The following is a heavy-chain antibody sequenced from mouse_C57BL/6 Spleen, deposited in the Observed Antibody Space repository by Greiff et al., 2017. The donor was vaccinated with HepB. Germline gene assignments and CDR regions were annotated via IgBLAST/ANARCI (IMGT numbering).Heavy chain of an antibody. Sequence: LVESGAELVRPGTSVKVSCKASGYAFTNYLIEWVKQRPGQGLEWIGVINPGSGGTNYNEKFKGKATLTADKSSSTAYMQLSSLTSEDSAVYFCAREGGNYYGSSPFAYWGQGTLVTVSA. CDR3: AREGGNYYGSSPFAY. CDR2: INPGSGGT. J-gene: IGHJ3*01. CDR1: GYAFTNYL. D-gene: IGHD1-1*01. V-gene: IGHV1-54*01.